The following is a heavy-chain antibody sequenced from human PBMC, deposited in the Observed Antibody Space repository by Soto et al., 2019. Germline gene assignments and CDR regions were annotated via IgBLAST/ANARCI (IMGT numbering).Heavy chain of an antibody. CDR3: AKGEDVWLRGHSDF. D-gene: IGHD3-10*01. V-gene: IGHV3-9*01. CDR1: GFPFDDYA. J-gene: IGHJ4*02. CDR2: INWNSGDI. Sequence: EVQLVESGGGLVQPGRSLRLSCKATGFPFDDYALYWVRQAPGKGLEWVSGINWNSGDIAYANSVRGRFTISRDTARNILNLQMNNLRPDDTAFYYCAKGEDVWLRGHSDFWSQGTLVSVSS.